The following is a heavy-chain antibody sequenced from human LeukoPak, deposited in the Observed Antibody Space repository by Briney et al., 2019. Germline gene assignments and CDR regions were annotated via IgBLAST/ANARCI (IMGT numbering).Heavy chain of an antibody. J-gene: IGHJ6*03. Sequence: ASVKVSCKASGYTFTCYYMHWMRQAPGQGLEWKGWINTNSGGTNYAQKFPGRVTMTRDTSNTKDYLELSRRRSDDTAVYYCARGPRYCSSTSCLTEYYYYYMDVWGKGTTVTVSS. D-gene: IGHD2-2*01. CDR1: GYTFTCYY. CDR2: INTNSGGT. CDR3: ARGPRYCSSTSCLTEYYYYYMDV. V-gene: IGHV1-2*02.